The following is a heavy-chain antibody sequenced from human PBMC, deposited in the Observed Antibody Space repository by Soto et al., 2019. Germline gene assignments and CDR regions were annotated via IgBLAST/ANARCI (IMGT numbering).Heavy chain of an antibody. D-gene: IGHD3-3*01. CDR3: ARGRGAIFGVVSNAFDI. CDR2: IIPILGIA. J-gene: IGHJ3*02. V-gene: IGHV1-69*02. Sequence: SVKVSCKASGGTFSSYTISWVRQAPGQGLEWMGRIIPILGIANYAQKFQGRVTITADKSTSTAYMELSSLRSEDTAVYYCARGRGAIFGVVSNAFDIWGQGTMVTVSS. CDR1: GGTFSSYT.